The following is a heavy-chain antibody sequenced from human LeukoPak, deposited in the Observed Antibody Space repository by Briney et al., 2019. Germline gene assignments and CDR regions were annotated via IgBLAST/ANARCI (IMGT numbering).Heavy chain of an antibody. CDR2: IYQSGST. V-gene: IGHV4-38-2*01. D-gene: IGHD5-24*01. J-gene: IGHJ4*02. CDR1: GGSFSGYY. Sequence: KPSETLSLTCAVYGGSFSGYYWGWIRQPPGKGLEWIGSIYQSGSTYYNPSLKSRVTISVDTSKNQLSLKLSSVPAADTAVHYCARLSSDGYNSLTYWGQGTLVTVSS. CDR3: ARLSSDGYNSLTY.